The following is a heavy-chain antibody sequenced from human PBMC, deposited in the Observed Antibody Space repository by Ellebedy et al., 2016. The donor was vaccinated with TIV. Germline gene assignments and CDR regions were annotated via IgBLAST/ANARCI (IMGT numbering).Heavy chain of an antibody. CDR2: ISYDGSNK. D-gene: IGHD5-18*01. CDR1: GFTFSSYA. Sequence: GESLKISCAASGFTFSSYAMRWVRQAPGKGLEWVAVISYDGSNKYYADSVKGRFTISRDNSKNTLYLQMNSLRAEDTAVYYCAREGGVIQLWLLRGMDVWGQGTTVTVSS. CDR3: AREGGVIQLWLLRGMDV. V-gene: IGHV3-30-3*01. J-gene: IGHJ6*02.